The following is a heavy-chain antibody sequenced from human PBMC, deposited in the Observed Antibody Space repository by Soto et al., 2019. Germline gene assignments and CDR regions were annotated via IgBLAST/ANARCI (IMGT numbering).Heavy chain of an antibody. D-gene: IGHD1-26*01. CDR2: IDPHDSYT. J-gene: IGHJ4*02. Sequence: GETLKMSCKASGYRFIGNWLSWVRHMLGKGLEWMGRIDPHDSYTIYSPSFQGHVTISADKSISTAYLQWSSLKASVTVMYYCARHSASGKSDYWGLGTL. CDR3: ARHSASGKSDY. V-gene: IGHV5-10-1*01. CDR1: GYRFIGNW.